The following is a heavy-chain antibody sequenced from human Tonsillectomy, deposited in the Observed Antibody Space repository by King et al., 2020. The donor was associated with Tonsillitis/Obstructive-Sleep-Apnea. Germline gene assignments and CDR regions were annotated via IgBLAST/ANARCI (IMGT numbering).Heavy chain of an antibody. D-gene: IGHD6-6*01. V-gene: IGHV3-15*01. CDR1: GFTLSNAW. Sequence: VQLVESGGGLVKAGGSLRLSCAASGFTLSNAWMSWVRQAPGKGLEWVGRIKSKIDGGTTDYVAPVKGRFTISRDDSKNTLYLQMNSLKTEDTAVYYCTTDRIKALVLGSYYYMDVWGKGTTVTVSS. J-gene: IGHJ6*03. CDR3: TTDRIKALVLGSYYYMDV. CDR2: IKSKIDGGTT.